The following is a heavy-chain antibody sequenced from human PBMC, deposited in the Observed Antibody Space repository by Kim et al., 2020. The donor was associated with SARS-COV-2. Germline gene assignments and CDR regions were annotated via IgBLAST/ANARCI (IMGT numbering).Heavy chain of an antibody. CDR3: AKVGEASIRYGMDV. V-gene: IGHV3-23*01. J-gene: IGHJ6*02. D-gene: IGHD3-16*01. CDR1: GFTFSSYA. Sequence: GGSLRLSCAASGFTFSSYAMSWVRQAPGKGLEWVSAISGSGGSTYYADSVKGRFTISRDNSKNTLYLQMNSLRAEDTAVYYCAKVGEASIRYGMDVWGQGTTVTVSS. CDR2: ISGSGGST.